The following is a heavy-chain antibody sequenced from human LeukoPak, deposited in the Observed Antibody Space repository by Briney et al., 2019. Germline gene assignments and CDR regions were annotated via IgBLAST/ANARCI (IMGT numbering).Heavy chain of an antibody. D-gene: IGHD6-6*01. V-gene: IGHV3-48*02. J-gene: IGHJ4*02. Sequence: GGSLRLSCAASGFIFSNHAVNWVRQAPGKGLEWVSYISSSSSTIYYADSVKGRFTISRDNAKNSLHLQMNSLRDEDTAVYYCAREYSSSSGKALDYWGQGTLVTVSS. CDR3: AREYSSSSGKALDY. CDR2: ISSSSSTI. CDR1: GFIFSNHA.